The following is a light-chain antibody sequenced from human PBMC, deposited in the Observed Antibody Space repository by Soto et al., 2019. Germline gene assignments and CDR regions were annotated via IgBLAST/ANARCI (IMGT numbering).Light chain of an antibody. CDR1: QSLLHSNGYKY. J-gene: IGKJ1*01. CDR3: MQTLQSWT. CDR2: LGS. V-gene: IGKV2-28*01. Sequence: DIVVTQSPLSLPFNPLEPASISCRSSQSLLHSNGYKYLDWYLQKPGQSPQLLIYLGSNRASGVPDRFSGSGSGTDFTLKISRVEAEDVGVYYCMQTLQSWTFGQGTKVDIK.